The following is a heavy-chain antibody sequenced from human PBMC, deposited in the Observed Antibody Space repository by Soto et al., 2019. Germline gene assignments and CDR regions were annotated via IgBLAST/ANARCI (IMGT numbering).Heavy chain of an antibody. CDR3: AGSYYDSSGTPYYFDL. Sequence: EVQLLESGGGLVQPGGSLRLSCEASGFTFSSYVMNWVRQAPGKGLKWVSAINRSGGSAYYADSVKGRFTISRDNSRNTLYLQMNSLRAEDTAVYYCAGSYYDSSGTPYYFDLWGQGTLVTVSS. J-gene: IGHJ4*02. D-gene: IGHD3-22*01. CDR1: GFTFSSYV. V-gene: IGHV3-23*01. CDR2: INRSGGSA.